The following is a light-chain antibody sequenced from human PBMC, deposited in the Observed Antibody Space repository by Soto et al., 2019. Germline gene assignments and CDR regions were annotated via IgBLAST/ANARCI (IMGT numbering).Light chain of an antibody. V-gene: IGKV1-9*01. CDR2: AAS. J-gene: IGKJ3*01. CDR1: QGISSY. CDR3: QQLNSYPPFT. Sequence: DIQLTQSPSFLSASVGDRVTITCRASQGISSYLAWYQQKPGKAPKLLIYAASTLQSGVPSRFSGSGSGTEFTLTISSRQPEDFATYYCQQLNSYPPFTFGPGTKVHIK.